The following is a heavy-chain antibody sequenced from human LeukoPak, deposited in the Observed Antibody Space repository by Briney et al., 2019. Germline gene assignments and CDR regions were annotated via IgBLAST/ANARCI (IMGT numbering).Heavy chain of an antibody. V-gene: IGHV4-39*07. D-gene: IGHD6-6*01. Sequence: SETLSLSCTVSGGSISSSSYYWGWIRQPPGKGLEWIGRIYTSGSTNYNPSLKSRVTMSVDTSKNQFSLKLSSVTAADTAVYYCARTSIWHDAFDIWGQGTMVTVSS. CDR3: ARTSIWHDAFDI. CDR2: IYTSGST. CDR1: GGSISSSSYY. J-gene: IGHJ3*02.